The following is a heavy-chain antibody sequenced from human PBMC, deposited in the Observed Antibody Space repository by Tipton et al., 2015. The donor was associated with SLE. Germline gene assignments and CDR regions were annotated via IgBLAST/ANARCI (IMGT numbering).Heavy chain of an antibody. CDR2: ISYSGNT. J-gene: IGHJ6*02. Sequence: TLSLTCSVSGGSITNTYYWGWIRQPPGKGLEWIGTISYSGNTHYNPSLKSRVTISVDASKNQFSLKLNSVTAADTAVYYCARHSDTSGYYYYGMDVWGQGTTVTVSS. CDR3: ARHSDTSGYYYYGMDV. V-gene: IGHV4-39*07. D-gene: IGHD3-22*01. CDR1: GGSITNTYY.